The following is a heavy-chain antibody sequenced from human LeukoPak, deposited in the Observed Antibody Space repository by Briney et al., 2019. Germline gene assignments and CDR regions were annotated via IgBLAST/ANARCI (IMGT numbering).Heavy chain of an antibody. D-gene: IGHD3-10*01. V-gene: IGHV4-61*02. CDR3: ARQAFYYGSGSYDDY. CDR2: IYTSGST. Sequence: SETLSLTCTVSGGSISSGSYYWSWIRQPAGKGLEWIGRIYTSGSTNYNPSLKSRVTISVDTSKNQFSLKLSSVTAADTAVYYCARQAFYYGSGSYDDYWGQGTLVTVSS. CDR1: GGSISSGSYY. J-gene: IGHJ4*02.